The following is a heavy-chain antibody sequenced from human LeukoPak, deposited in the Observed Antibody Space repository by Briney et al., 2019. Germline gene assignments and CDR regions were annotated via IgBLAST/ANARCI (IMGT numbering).Heavy chain of an antibody. CDR2: IKEDGSGE. Sequence: GGSLRLSCAASGFTFSSYWMGWVRQAPGKGLEWVANIKEDGSGEYYVDSVKGRFTISRDNAKNSLYLQMNSLRAEDTAVYYCVRDYYYGSGAVVYGYWGQGTLVTVSS. V-gene: IGHV3-7*01. CDR1: GFTFSSYW. D-gene: IGHD3-10*01. CDR3: VRDYYYGSGAVVYGY. J-gene: IGHJ4*02.